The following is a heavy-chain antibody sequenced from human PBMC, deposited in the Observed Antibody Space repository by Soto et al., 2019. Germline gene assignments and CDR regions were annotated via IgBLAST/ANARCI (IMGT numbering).Heavy chain of an antibody. CDR2: IYSGGDT. CDR3: ARDRDPYSSGWYDFDY. D-gene: IGHD6-19*01. V-gene: IGHV3-66*01. CDR1: GFTVSSNY. J-gene: IGHJ4*02. Sequence: GGSLRLSCAASGFTVSSNYMSWVRQAPGKGLEWVSVIYSGGDTYYADSVKGRFTISRDNSKNTLYLQMNSLRDEDTAVYYCARDRDPYSSGWYDFDYWGQGTLVTVSS.